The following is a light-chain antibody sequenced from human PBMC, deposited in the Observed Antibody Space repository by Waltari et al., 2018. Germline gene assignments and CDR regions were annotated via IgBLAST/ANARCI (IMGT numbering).Light chain of an antibody. Sequence: QSVLTQPASVSGSPGQSITISCTGTSGDVGGYNFVSWYQQHPGKAPKLIIFNVSNRPSGVSNRFSGSKSGNTASLTISGLQAEDEADFYCSSFSSGSTPVVFGGGTMLTVL. V-gene: IGLV2-14*03. CDR2: NVS. CDR3: SSFSSGSTPVV. J-gene: IGLJ2*01. CDR1: SGDVGGYNF.